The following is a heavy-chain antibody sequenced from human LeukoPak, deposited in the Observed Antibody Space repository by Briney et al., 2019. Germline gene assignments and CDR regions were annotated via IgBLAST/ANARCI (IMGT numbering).Heavy chain of an antibody. J-gene: IGHJ4*02. CDR3: ASDDGLNSGYDPFDY. Sequence: PGGSLRLSCAASGFTFSSYSMNWVRQAPGKGLEWVSSISSTSSYIYYADSVRGRFTISRDNAKNSLYLQMNSLRAEDTAMYYCASDDGLNSGYDPFDYWGQGTLVTVSS. V-gene: IGHV3-21*01. CDR1: GFTFSSYS. CDR2: ISSTSSYI. D-gene: IGHD5-12*01.